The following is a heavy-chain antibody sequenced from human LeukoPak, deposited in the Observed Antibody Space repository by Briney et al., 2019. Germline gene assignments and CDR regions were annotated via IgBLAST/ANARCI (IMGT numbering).Heavy chain of an antibody. CDR3: AKDMTTTPIHWFDP. V-gene: IGHV3-43*02. CDR2: VNDDSSAR. J-gene: IGHJ5*02. CDR1: GFTFDDYV. Sequence: PGGSLRLSCAASGFTFDDYVMHWVRQVPGRGLEWVALVNDDSSARYYADSVKGRFTISRDNSKNSLYLQMNSLRTEDTAFYYCAKDMTTTPIHWFDPWGQGTLVTVSS. D-gene: IGHD1/OR15-1a*01.